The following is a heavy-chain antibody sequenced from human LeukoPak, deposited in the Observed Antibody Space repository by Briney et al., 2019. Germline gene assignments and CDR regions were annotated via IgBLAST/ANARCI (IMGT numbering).Heavy chain of an antibody. J-gene: IGHJ5*02. CDR3: ARRVSDYYDSSGYSNNWFDP. Sequence: SETLSLTCTVSGGSISSYYWSWIRQPPGKGLEWIGYIYYSGSTNYNPSLKSRVTISVDTSKNQFSLKLSSVTAADTAVYYCARRVSDYYDSSGYSNNWFDPRGQGTLVTVSS. D-gene: IGHD3-22*01. V-gene: IGHV4-59*08. CDR1: GGSISSYY. CDR2: IYYSGST.